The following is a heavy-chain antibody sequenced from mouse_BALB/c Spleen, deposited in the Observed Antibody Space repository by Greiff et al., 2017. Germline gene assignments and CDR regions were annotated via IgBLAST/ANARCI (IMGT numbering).Heavy chain of an antibody. CDR2: ISYSGST. J-gene: IGHJ4*01. V-gene: IGHV3-8*02. Sequence: EVKLQESGPSLVKPSQTLSLTCSVTGDSITSGYWNWIRKFPGNKLEYMGYISYSGSTYYNPSLKSRISITRDTSKNQYYLQLNSVTTEDTATYYCASRIYDGYYGYAMDYWGQGTSVTVSS. D-gene: IGHD2-3*01. CDR1: GDSITSGY. CDR3: ASRIYDGYYGYAMDY.